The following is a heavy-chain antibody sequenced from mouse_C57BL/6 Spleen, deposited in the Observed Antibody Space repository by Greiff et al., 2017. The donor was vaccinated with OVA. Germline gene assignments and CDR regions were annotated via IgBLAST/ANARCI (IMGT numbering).Heavy chain of an antibody. Sequence: VQRVESGPGLVAPSQSLSITCTVSGFSLTSYGVHWVRQPPGKGLEWLVVIWSDGSTTYNSALKSRLSISKDNSKSQVFLKMNSLQTDDTAMYYCARHSIYDGYYFDYWGQGTTLTVSS. V-gene: IGHV2-6-1*01. CDR3: ARHSIYDGYYFDY. CDR1: GFSLTSYG. J-gene: IGHJ2*01. D-gene: IGHD2-3*01. CDR2: IWSDGST.